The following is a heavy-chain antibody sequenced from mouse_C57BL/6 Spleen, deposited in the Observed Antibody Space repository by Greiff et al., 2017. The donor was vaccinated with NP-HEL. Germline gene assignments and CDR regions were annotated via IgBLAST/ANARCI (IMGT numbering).Heavy chain of an antibody. CDR2: INPSTGGT. CDR1: GYSFTGYY. J-gene: IGHJ4*01. CDR3: ARSPSTVVDYYAMDY. Sequence: VQLKESGPELVKPGASVKISCKASGYSFTGYYMNWVKQSPEKSLEWIGEINPSTGGTTYNQKFKAKATLTVDKSSSTAYMQLKSLTSEDSAVYYCARSPSTVVDYYAMDYWGQGTSVTVSS. D-gene: IGHD1-1*01. V-gene: IGHV1-42*01.